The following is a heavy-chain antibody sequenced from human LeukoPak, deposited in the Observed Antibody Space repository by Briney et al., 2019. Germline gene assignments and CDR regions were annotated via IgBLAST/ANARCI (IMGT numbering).Heavy chain of an antibody. V-gene: IGHV3-7*04. CDR2: IKPDGSEK. Sequence: GGSLRLSCAASGFTFSDYWVTWVRQAPGKGLEWVANIKPDGSEKYYVDSVKGRFTISRDNAKNSLYLQMNSLRVEDTAVYYCARDRIQLWSHDCWGQGTLVTVSS. CDR1: GFTFSDYW. J-gene: IGHJ4*02. D-gene: IGHD5-18*01. CDR3: ARDRIQLWSHDC.